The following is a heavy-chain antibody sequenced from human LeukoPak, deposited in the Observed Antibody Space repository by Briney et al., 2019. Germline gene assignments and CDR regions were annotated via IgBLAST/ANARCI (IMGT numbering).Heavy chain of an antibody. D-gene: IGHD1-26*01. V-gene: IGHV3-21*04. CDR1: GFTFSSYS. CDR2: ISSSSSYI. CDR3: ARAEGWATYDY. Sequence: GGSLRLSCAASGFTFSSYSMNWVRQAPGKGLEWVSSISSSSSYIYYADSVKGRFTISRDNAKNSLYLQMNSLRSEDTAVYYCARAEGWATYDYWGQGTLVTVSS. J-gene: IGHJ4*02.